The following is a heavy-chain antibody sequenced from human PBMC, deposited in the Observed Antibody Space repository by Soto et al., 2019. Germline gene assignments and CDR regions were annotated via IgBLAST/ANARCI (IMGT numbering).Heavy chain of an antibody. CDR2: FDPEDGET. V-gene: IGHV1-24*01. Sequence: GSGKVCFKVSGYPLTELSMHLVRQAPGKGLEWMGGFDPEDGETIYAEKFQGRVTMTEDTSTDTAYMELSSLRPEDTAVYYCATESYYDSSGYSLFDYWGQGTLVTVSS. CDR1: GYPLTELS. CDR3: ATESYYDSSGYSLFDY. J-gene: IGHJ4*02. D-gene: IGHD3-22*01.